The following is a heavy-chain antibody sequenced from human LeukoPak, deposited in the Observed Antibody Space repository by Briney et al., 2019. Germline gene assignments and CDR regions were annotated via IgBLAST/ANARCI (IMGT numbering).Heavy chain of an antibody. J-gene: IGHJ4*02. CDR3: ARGFDSDDFWSGYSDYYFDY. D-gene: IGHD3-3*01. Sequence: PSETLSLTCAVYGGSFSGYYWSWIRQPPGKGLEWIGEINHSGSTNYNPSLKSRVTISVDKSKNQFSLKLSSVTAADTAVYYCARGFDSDDFWSGYSDYYFDYWGQGTLVTVSS. V-gene: IGHV4-34*01. CDR2: INHSGST. CDR1: GGSFSGYY.